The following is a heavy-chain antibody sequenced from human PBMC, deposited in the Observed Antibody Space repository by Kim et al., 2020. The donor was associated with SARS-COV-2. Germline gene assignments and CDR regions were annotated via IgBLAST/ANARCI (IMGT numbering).Heavy chain of an antibody. CDR2: IYYSGST. CDR3: ARRYYDILTGYYYFDY. D-gene: IGHD3-9*01. CDR1: GGSISSYY. J-gene: IGHJ4*01. V-gene: IGHV4-59*01. Sequence: SETLSLTCTVSGGSISSYYWIWIRQPPGKGLEWIGYIYYSGSTNYNPSLKSRVTISVDTSKNQFSLKLSSVTAADTAVYYCARRYYDILTGYYYFDYWG.